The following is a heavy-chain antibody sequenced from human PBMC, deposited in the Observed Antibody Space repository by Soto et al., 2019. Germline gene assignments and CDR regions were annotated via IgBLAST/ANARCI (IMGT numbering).Heavy chain of an antibody. D-gene: IGHD1-1*01. J-gene: IGHJ5*02. CDR1: GFTVSTNY. CDR2: IYTGGST. Sequence: EVQLVESGGGLIQPGGSLRLSCVASGFTVSTNYMNWVRQAPGKGLEWVSVIYTGGSTYYADSVKGRFTISRDNSNNTLYLQMNSLRAVDTAVYYCAKAGGGAGWFDPWGQGTLVTVSS. CDR3: AKAGGGAGWFDP. V-gene: IGHV3-53*01.